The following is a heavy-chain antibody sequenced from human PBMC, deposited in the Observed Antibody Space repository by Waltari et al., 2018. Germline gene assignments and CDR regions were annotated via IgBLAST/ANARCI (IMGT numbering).Heavy chain of an antibody. Sequence: QLQLQESGPGLVKPSETLSLTCTVSGGSISSSSYYWGWIRQPPGKGLEWIGSIYYSGSTNYNPSLKSRVTISVDTSKNQFSLKLSSVTAADTAVYYCARQGFGGLDYWGQGTLVTVSS. J-gene: IGHJ4*02. D-gene: IGHD3-10*01. CDR3: ARQGFGGLDY. V-gene: IGHV4-39*07. CDR1: GGSISSSSYY. CDR2: IYYSGST.